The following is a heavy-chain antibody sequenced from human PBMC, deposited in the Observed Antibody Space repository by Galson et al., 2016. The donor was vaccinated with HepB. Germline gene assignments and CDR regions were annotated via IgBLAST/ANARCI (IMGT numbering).Heavy chain of an antibody. D-gene: IGHD5-18*01. CDR1: GVTVSNNY. CDR3: ARSGYNSGYLDS. J-gene: IGHJ4*02. Sequence: SLRLSCAASGVTVSNNYMTWVRQTPGMGLEWVSVIYASGDKYYTDSVKGRFTIPRDNSKNTLYLQMNNLRAEDTAVYYCARSGYNSGYLDSWGQGTQVTVSS. CDR2: IYASGDK. V-gene: IGHV3-53*01.